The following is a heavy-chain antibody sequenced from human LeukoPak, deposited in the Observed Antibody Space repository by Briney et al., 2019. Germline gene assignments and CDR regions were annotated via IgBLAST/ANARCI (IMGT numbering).Heavy chain of an antibody. D-gene: IGHD4-17*01. Sequence: GESLKISCEGSGYSFTSYWIGWVRQMPGKGLEWMGIIYPGDSDTRYSPSFQGQVTISADKSISTAYLQWSSLKASDTAMYYCARQPNDYGDYEDYYYYMDVWGKGTTVTVSS. CDR3: ARQPNDYGDYEDYYYYMDV. CDR1: GYSFTSYW. V-gene: IGHV5-51*01. CDR2: IYPGDSDT. J-gene: IGHJ6*03.